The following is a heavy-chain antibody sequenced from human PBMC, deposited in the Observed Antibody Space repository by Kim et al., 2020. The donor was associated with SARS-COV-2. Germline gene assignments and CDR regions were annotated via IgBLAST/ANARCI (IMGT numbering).Heavy chain of an antibody. CDR1: GGSISSGGYY. V-gene: IGHV4-31*03. J-gene: IGHJ5*02. Sequence: SETLSLTCTVSGGSISSGGYYWSWIRQHPGKGLEWIGYIYYSGSTYYNPSLKSRVTISVDTSKNQFSLKLSSVTAADTAVYYCARDNRFGSTSSKTFDPWGQGTLVTVSS. CDR3: ARDNRFGSTSSKTFDP. D-gene: IGHD2-2*01. CDR2: IYYSGST.